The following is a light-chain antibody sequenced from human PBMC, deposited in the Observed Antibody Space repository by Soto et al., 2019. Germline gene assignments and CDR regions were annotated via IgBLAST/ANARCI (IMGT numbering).Light chain of an antibody. CDR3: QQYNNWWT. CDR1: QSVSSN. Sequence: EIVMTQSPATLSVSPGERATLSCRASQSVSSNLAWYQQKPGQAPRLLIYGASTRATGIPGRFSGSGSGTEFTLTIRSLQSEDFAVYYCQQYNNWWTFGQGTKVEIK. V-gene: IGKV3-15*01. CDR2: GAS. J-gene: IGKJ1*01.